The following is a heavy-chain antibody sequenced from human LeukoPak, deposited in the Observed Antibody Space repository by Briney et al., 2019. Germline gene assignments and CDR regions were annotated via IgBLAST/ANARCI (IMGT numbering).Heavy chain of an antibody. Sequence: PSETLSLTCSVSGGSLSSNYWSWIRQFPGKGLEWIGYIYYTGTTSYNPSLKSRVTISVDTSKNQFSLSLSSVTAADTAVYYCARYHQPSGPNWLDRWGQGTLVTVSS. J-gene: IGHJ5*02. CDR1: GGSLSSNY. CDR2: IYYTGTT. CDR3: ARYHQPSGPNWLDR. V-gene: IGHV4-59*01. D-gene: IGHD2-15*01.